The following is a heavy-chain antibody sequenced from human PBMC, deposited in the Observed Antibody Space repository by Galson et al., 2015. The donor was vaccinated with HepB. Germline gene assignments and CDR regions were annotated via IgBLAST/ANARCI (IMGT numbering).Heavy chain of an antibody. V-gene: IGHV3-23*01. CDR2: ITPSGDNT. CDR1: GFTLRNYA. CDR3: ARVHPGYTSGWYRQALYYFDS. J-gene: IGHJ4*02. Sequence: SLRLSCAASGFTLRNYAMRWVRQAPGQGLEWVSSITPSGDNTFSADSVQGRFTITRDNSKNTLFLQKTGPTADDTAIYYCARVHPGYTSGWYRQALYYFDSWGQGTLVAVSS. D-gene: IGHD6-19*01.